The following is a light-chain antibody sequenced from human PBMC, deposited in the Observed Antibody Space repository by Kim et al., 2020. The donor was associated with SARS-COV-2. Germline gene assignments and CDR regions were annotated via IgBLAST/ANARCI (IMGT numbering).Light chain of an antibody. CDR3: QAWDSDLYV. J-gene: IGLJ1*01. CDR1: KLGRKY. V-gene: IGLV3-1*01. CDR2: EDM. Sequence: SGSQGQTTNIPGSGDKLGRKYTSWYQQKPGQSPILIIYEDMKRPSGIPERFSGSNSGNTATLTIIGTQTMDEADYYCQAWDSDLYVFGTGTKVTVL.